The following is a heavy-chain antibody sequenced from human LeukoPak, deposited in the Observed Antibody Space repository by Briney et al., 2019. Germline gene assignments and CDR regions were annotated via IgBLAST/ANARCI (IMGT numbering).Heavy chain of an antibody. CDR3: ARGVRSPENIYYDYYSDV. CDR2: VHWSGGDT. Sequence: GGSLRLSCAASGFIFDDHGMSWVRHAPGKGLEWVAGVHWSGGDTAYADSVKGRFTISRDNAKNSIFLQLSSLRVEDTALYYCARGVRSPENIYYDYYSDVWGKGTTVTVSS. V-gene: IGHV3-20*04. CDR1: GFIFDDHG. D-gene: IGHD2/OR15-2a*01. J-gene: IGHJ6*03.